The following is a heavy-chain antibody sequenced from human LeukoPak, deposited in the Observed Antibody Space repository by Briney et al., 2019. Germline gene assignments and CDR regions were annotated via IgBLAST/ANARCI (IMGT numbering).Heavy chain of an antibody. CDR3: ARLSGTYGTTSRVLDS. CDR2: ISGSADTT. CDR1: GFTFTTYA. J-gene: IGHJ4*02. V-gene: IGHV3-23*01. Sequence: HSGGSLRLSCAASGFTFTTYAMSWVRQAPGEGLEWVSAISGSADTTYYAESVKGRFTISRDNSKNALYLQMNSLTAEDTAIYFCARLSGTYGTTSRVLDSWGQGTLVAVPS. D-gene: IGHD1-1*01.